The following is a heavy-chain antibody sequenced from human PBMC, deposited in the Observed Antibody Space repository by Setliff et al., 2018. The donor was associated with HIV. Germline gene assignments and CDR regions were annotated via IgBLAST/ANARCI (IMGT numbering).Heavy chain of an antibody. CDR2: ISYDGSKK. CDR1: GFTFSRYG. D-gene: IGHD3-3*01. V-gene: IGHV3-30*04. CDR3: ATSNYYDTRGYYIRGHDY. J-gene: IGHJ4*02. Sequence: GGSLRLSCAASGFTFSRYGMHWVRQAPGKGLEWVAFISYDGSKKYDADFVKGRFTISRDNSKNTLYLQMNSLRTDDTAVYYCATSNYYDTRGYYIRGHDYWGQGTLVTVSS.